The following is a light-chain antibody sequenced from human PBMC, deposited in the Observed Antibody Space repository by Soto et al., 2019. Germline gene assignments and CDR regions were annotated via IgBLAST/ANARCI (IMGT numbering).Light chain of an antibody. CDR2: KDS. CDR3: QQHSNYPLT. CDR1: HHIDAW. V-gene: IGKV1-5*03. J-gene: IGKJ4*01. Sequence: IQMTQSPSTLSASVGDRVTITCRASHHIDAWLAWYQQKPGKATKVLIYKDSILESGVPSRFSGSGSGTEFTLTISSLQPDDSATYYCQQHSNYPLTFGGGTKVEIK.